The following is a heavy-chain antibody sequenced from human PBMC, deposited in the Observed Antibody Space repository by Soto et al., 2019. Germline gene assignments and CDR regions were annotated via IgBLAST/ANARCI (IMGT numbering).Heavy chain of an antibody. Sequence: QVQLVQSGAEVQKPGSSVKVSCKASGGTFSSYAISWVRQAPGQGLEWMGGIIPIFGTANYAQKFQGRVTITADESTSTAYMELSSLRSEDTAVYYCARDVLDGYYYDSSGYYRETKFDYWGQGTLVTVSS. D-gene: IGHD3-22*01. CDR2: IIPIFGTA. V-gene: IGHV1-69*01. CDR3: ARDVLDGYYYDSSGYYRETKFDY. J-gene: IGHJ4*02. CDR1: GGTFSSYA.